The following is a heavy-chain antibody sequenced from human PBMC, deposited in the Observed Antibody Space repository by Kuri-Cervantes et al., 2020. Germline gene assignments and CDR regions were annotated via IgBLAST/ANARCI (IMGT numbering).Heavy chain of an antibody. Sequence: GESLKISCAASGFTFSDYYMSWIRQAPGKGLEWVSYISSSGSTIYYADSVKGRFTISRDNAKNSLYLQMNSLRAEDTAVYYCARGVRSSYYDFWSGYYPATFLDYWGQGTLVTGSS. CDR3: ARGVRSSYYDFWSGYYPATFLDY. D-gene: IGHD3-3*01. V-gene: IGHV3-11*01. J-gene: IGHJ4*02. CDR1: GFTFSDYY. CDR2: ISSSGSTI.